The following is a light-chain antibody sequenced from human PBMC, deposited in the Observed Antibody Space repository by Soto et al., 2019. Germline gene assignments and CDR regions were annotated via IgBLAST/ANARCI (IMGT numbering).Light chain of an antibody. J-gene: IGKJ4*01. V-gene: IGKV3-15*01. CDR1: QSVSSN. Sequence: EIVMTQSPATLSVSPGERATLSCRASQSVSSNLAWYQQKPGQAPRLLIYGASTRATGIPARFSGSGSGTEFTLTISSLQSEDFAVYYCQQYNNWPLTLGGGTKV. CDR3: QQYNNWPLT. CDR2: GAS.